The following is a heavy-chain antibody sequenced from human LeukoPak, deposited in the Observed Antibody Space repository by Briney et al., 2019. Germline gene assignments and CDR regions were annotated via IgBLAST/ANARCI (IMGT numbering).Heavy chain of an antibody. Sequence: SETLSLTCAVYGGSFSGYYWSWIRQPPGKGLEWIGEINHSGSTNYNPSLKSRVTISVDTSKNQFSLKLSSVTAADTAVYYCARGGLLAYRRYFDYWGQGTLVTVSS. CDR2: INHSGST. J-gene: IGHJ4*02. D-gene: IGHD2-21*01. CDR3: ARGGLLAYRRYFDY. V-gene: IGHV4-34*01. CDR1: GGSFSGYY.